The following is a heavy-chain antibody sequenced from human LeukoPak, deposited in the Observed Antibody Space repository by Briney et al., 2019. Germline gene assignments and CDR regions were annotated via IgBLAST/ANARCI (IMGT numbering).Heavy chain of an antibody. CDR2: ISGYNGTT. V-gene: IGHV1-18*01. CDR3: ARDRSFYSSTWYGPRDGFDI. D-gene: IGHD6-13*01. J-gene: IGHJ3*02. CDR1: GYTFNTYG. Sequence: GASVKVSCTASGYTFNTYGITWVRQAPGQGLEWMGWISGYNGTTKYAQNLQDRVTMTTDKSTTTTYMELSSLKSEDTAVYYCARDRSFYSSTWYGPRDGFDIWGQGTMVTVSS.